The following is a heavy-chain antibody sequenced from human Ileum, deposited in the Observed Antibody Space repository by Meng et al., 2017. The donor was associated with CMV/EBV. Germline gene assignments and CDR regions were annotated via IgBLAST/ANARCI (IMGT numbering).Heavy chain of an antibody. D-gene: IGHD2-21*01. CDR1: GYTFTGYY. CDR2: INPNSGGT. CDR3: ATYTIPQPSWFDS. Sequence: KASGYTFTGYYMHWVRQAPGQGLEWMGWINPNSGGTNYAQKFQGRVTMTRDTSISTAYMELSRLRSDDTAMYYCATYTIPQPSWFDSWGQGTLVTVSS. J-gene: IGHJ5*01. V-gene: IGHV1-2*02.